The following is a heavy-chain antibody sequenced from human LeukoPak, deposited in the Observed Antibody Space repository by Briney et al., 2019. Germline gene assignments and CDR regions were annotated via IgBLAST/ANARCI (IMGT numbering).Heavy chain of an antibody. D-gene: IGHD1-26*01. V-gene: IGHV3-48*03. CDR3: AREGIVGAHIDY. CDR1: GFTFSSYE. Sequence: PGGSLRLSCAASGFTFSSYEMNWVRQAPGKGLEWVSYISSSGSTIYYADSVKGRFTISRDNAKNTLYLQMNSLRAEDTAVYYCAREGIVGAHIDYWGQGTLVTVSS. CDR2: ISSSGSTI. J-gene: IGHJ4*02.